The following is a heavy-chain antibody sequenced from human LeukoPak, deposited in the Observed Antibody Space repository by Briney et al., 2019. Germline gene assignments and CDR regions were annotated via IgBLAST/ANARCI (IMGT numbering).Heavy chain of an antibody. D-gene: IGHD6-6*01. CDR3: ARDFGSSLDY. J-gene: IGHJ4*02. Sequence: GGSLRLSCAASGFTFSDYSMNWVRQAPGKGLEWVSSISSSSGYIYYADSVTGRFTVSRDNAKNSLYLQMNSLRAEDTAVYYCARDFGSSLDYGGQGTLVTVSS. CDR1: GFTFSDYS. CDR2: ISSSSGYI. V-gene: IGHV3-21*01.